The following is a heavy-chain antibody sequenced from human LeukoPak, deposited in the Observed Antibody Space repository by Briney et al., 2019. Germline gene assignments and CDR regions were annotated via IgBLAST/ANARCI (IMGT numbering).Heavy chain of an antibody. CDR3: AKDAWSGWYGYYFDY. CDR1: GFTFSSYA. V-gene: IGHV3-23*01. J-gene: IGHJ4*01. Sequence: GGSLRLSCAASGFTFSSYAMSWVRQAPGKGLEWVSAISGSGGSTYYADSVKGRFTISRDNSKNTLYLQMNSLRAEETAVYYCAKDAWSGWYGYYFDYWGQGTLVTVSS. D-gene: IGHD6-19*01. CDR2: ISGSGGST.